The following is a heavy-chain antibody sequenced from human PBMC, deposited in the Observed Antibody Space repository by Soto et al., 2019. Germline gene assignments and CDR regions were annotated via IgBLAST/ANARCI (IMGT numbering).Heavy chain of an antibody. CDR2: ISGSGENT. CDR3: AKNDGYSGNGDWFDP. J-gene: IGHJ5*02. Sequence: EVQLFESGGDLVLPGGSLRLSCAASGFTFTSYAMTWVRQAPGKGLEWVSTISGSGENTYYADSIKGRFTISRDNSKNTIYLQMDSLRAEDTAVYYCAKNDGYSGNGDWFDPWGQGTLVTVSS. CDR1: GFTFTSYA. D-gene: IGHD5-12*01. V-gene: IGHV3-23*01.